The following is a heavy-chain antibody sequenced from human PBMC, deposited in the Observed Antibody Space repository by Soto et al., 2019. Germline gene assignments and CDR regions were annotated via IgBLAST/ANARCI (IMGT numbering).Heavy chain of an antibody. CDR3: ARDGTPQRFTEKNYYTYHSGMDA. J-gene: IGHJ6*02. V-gene: IGHV3-33*01. CDR2: IWYDGTSK. CDR1: GFSFSFYG. Sequence: QMQLVESGGGVVQPGGSLRLSCGSSGFSFSFYGMHWVRQAPGKGLEWVAFIWYDGTSKFYADSVKGRFTISRDNSKTTLLLEMNRLRAEDTAVYYCARDGTPQRFTEKNYYTYHSGMDAWGQGTTVLVSS. D-gene: IGHD3-3*01.